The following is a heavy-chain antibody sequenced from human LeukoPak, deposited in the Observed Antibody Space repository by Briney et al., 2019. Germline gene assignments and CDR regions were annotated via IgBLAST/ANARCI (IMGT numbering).Heavy chain of an antibody. J-gene: IGHJ3*02. Sequence: ASETLSLTCTVSGGSISSGVYYWSWVRQHPGKGLEWMGYIFYTGRVSYNPSLKSRITISVDTSRSQFSLSLSSMTAADTAVYYCARHGNIVVVPDASKAFDIWGQGTMVTVSS. D-gene: IGHD2-2*01. CDR1: GGSISSGVYY. CDR2: IFYTGRV. V-gene: IGHV4-30-4*01. CDR3: ARHGNIVVVPDASKAFDI.